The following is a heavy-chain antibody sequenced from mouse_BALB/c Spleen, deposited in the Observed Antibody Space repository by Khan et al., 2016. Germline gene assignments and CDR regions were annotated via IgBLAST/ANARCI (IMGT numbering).Heavy chain of an antibody. J-gene: IGHJ2*01. CDR2: INPTSGYT. CDR3: ARSSRMVGNYLFGY. V-gene: IGHV1-4*01. CDR1: GYTFTSYT. Sequence: QVQLQQSGAELARPGASVRMSCKASGYTFTSYTIHWVKQRPGQGLEWIGYINPTSGYTNYNQKFKDKATLTADKSSSTAYMQLSSLTSEDSAVYYCARSSRMVGNYLFGYWGQGTTLTVSS. D-gene: IGHD2-1*01.